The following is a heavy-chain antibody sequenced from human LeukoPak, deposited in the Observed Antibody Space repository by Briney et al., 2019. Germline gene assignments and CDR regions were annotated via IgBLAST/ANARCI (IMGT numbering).Heavy chain of an antibody. CDR1: GYSFTNYW. J-gene: IGHJ6*03. CDR3: ARQRTASDNYYYMDV. Sequence: GESLQISCKGSGYSFTNYWIAWVRQMPGKGLESVGIIYPGDSDTRYSPSFQGQVTISADKSISAAYLQWSTLKASDTAIYYCARQRTASDNYYYMDVWGKGTTVTVSS. V-gene: IGHV5-51*01. D-gene: IGHD2-21*02. CDR2: IYPGDSDT.